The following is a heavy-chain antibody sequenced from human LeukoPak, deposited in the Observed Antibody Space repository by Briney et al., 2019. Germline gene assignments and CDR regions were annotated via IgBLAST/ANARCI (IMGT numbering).Heavy chain of an antibody. J-gene: IGHJ3*02. CDR2: ISSSSSYI. CDR3: ARARIGGAFDI. CDR1: GFTFSSYS. V-gene: IGHV3-21*01. Sequence: GGSLRLSCAASGFTFSSYSMNWVRQAPGKGLEWVSSISSSSSYIYYADSVKGRFTISRDNAKNSLYLQMNSLRAEDTAVYYCARARIGGAFDIWGQGTMVTASS. D-gene: IGHD1-26*01.